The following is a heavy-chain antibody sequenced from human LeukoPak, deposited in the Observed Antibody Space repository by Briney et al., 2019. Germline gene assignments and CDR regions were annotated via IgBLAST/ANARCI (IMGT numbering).Heavy chain of an antibody. CDR1: GGSISSSSYY. V-gene: IGHV4-39*01. CDR2: IYYSGST. CDR3: ARPQRYSMYALDY. Sequence: PSETLSLTCSVSGGSISSSSYYWGWIRQPPGKKLEWIGNIYYSGSTYYNPSLKSRVTISVDTSKNQFSLKLSSVTAADTAVYYCARPQRYSMYALDYWGQETLVTVSS. D-gene: IGHD5/OR15-5a*01. J-gene: IGHJ4*02.